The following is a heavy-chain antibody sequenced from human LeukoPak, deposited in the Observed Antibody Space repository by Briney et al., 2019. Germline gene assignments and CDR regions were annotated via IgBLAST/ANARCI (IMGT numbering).Heavy chain of an antibody. Sequence: ASVKVSCKASRYTFTDYYMHWVRQAPGQGLEWMGRISPKSGGTNYAQKFQGRVTMTRDTSITTAYMELSRLRSDDTAVYYCARGKADRWFGDLDWGQGTLVTVSS. CDR1: RYTFTDYY. V-gene: IGHV1-2*06. D-gene: IGHD3-10*01. CDR3: ARGKADRWFGDLD. J-gene: IGHJ4*02. CDR2: ISPKSGGT.